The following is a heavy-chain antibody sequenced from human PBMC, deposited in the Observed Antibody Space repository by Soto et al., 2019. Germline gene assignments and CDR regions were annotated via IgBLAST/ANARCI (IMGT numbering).Heavy chain of an antibody. V-gene: IGHV1-8*01. J-gene: IGHJ5*02. Sequence: ASVKVSCKASGYTFTSYDINWVRQATGQGLEWMGWMNPNSGNTGYAQKFQGRVTITRDTSMSTAYMELSSLRSEDTAVYYCARDYDYIWGRPRNYWFDPWGQGTLVTVSS. CDR2: MNPNSGNT. CDR3: ARDYDYIWGRPRNYWFDP. CDR1: GYTFTSYD. D-gene: IGHD3-16*01.